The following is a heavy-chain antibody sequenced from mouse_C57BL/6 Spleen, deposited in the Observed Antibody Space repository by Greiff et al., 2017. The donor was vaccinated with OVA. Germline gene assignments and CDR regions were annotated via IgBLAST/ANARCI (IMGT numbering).Heavy chain of an antibody. CDR2: IYPGSGST. CDR1: GYTFTSYW. D-gene: IGHD2-4*01. Sequence: QVQLQQPGAELVKPGASVKMSCKASGYTFTSYWITWVKQRPGQGLEWIGDIYPGSGSTKYNEKFKSKATLTADTSSSTAYMQLSSLTSEDSAVYYCARTNDYDSDYWGQGTTLTVSS. CDR3: ARTNDYDSDY. V-gene: IGHV1-55*01. J-gene: IGHJ2*01.